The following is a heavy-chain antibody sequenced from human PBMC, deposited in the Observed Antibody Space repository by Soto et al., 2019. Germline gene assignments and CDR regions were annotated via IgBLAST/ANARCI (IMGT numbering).Heavy chain of an antibody. CDR1: GFIFTSYG. CDR3: TRDRYAVAGPQYVNGMDV. CDR2: ISYDGSNK. J-gene: IGHJ6*02. Sequence: QVQLVESGGGVVQPGGSLRLSCAASGFIFTSYGVHWVRQAPGKGLEWLAFISYDGSNKHYADSVKGRFTISRDNTRNPVYLEMHSLRAEDTAVHYCTRDRYAVAGPQYVNGMDVWGQGTAVAVSS. V-gene: IGHV3-30-3*01. D-gene: IGHD6-19*01.